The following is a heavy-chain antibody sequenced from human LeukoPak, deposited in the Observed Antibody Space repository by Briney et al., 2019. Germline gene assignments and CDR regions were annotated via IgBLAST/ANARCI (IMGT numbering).Heavy chain of an antibody. Sequence: GGSLRLSCVASGFTFSSYAMNWVRQAPGKGLEWVPSLSYDGAGTYYADSVKGRFTISRDNSKNMLYLQMNSLRAEDTALYYCARLQGSATDFWGQGTLVTVSS. CDR3: ARLQGSATDF. V-gene: IGHV3-23*01. CDR1: GFTFSSYA. CDR2: LSYDGAGT. J-gene: IGHJ4*02.